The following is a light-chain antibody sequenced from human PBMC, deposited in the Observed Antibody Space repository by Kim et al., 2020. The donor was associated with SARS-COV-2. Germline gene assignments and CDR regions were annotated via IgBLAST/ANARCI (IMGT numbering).Light chain of an antibody. CDR3: GTWDSSLSAWV. J-gene: IGLJ3*02. CDR2: DNN. CDR1: SSSVENNY. Sequence: QSVLTQPPSVSAAPGQKVTISCSGSSSSVENNYVSWYQQFPGTAPKLLIYDNNQRPSGIPDRFSGSKSGTSATLDITGLQTGDEADYYCGTWDSSLSAWVFGGVTQLTVL. V-gene: IGLV1-51*01.